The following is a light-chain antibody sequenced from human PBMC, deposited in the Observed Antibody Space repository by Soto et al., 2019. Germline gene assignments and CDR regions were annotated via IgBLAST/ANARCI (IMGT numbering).Light chain of an antibody. CDR1: EGSRNF. V-gene: IGKV1-27*01. Sequence: DIQMTQSPTSLSASVGDRFTITCRASEGSRNFVAWYQQKPGKAPKLLIYAASTLQSGVPSRFSGSGSGTDFTLTIISLQPEDVATYSCQKYSSVPVFGPGTKVEIK. CDR3: QKYSSVPV. J-gene: IGKJ3*01. CDR2: AAS.